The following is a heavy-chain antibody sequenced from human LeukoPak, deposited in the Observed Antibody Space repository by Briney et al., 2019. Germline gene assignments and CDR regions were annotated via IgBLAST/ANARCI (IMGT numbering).Heavy chain of an antibody. J-gene: IGHJ4*02. Sequence: PSETLSLTCTVSGDSISSYYWSWIRQPQGKGLEWIGYISYSGSTNYNPSLKSRVTISVDTSKNQFSLKLSSVTVADSAVYYCARDSAPSSGIAVAGYFDPWGQGTLVTVSA. D-gene: IGHD6-19*01. CDR2: ISYSGST. CDR1: GDSISSYY. CDR3: ARDSAPSSGIAVAGYFDP. V-gene: IGHV4-59*01.